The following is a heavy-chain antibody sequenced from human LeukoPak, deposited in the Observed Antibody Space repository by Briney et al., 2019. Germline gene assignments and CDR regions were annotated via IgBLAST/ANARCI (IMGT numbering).Heavy chain of an antibody. Sequence: SVKVSCKASRGTFSSYAISWVRQAPGQGLEWMGGIIPIFGTANYAQKFQGRVTITADESTSTAYMELSSLRSEDTAVYYCARGRYCSGGSCYPAIDYYYGMDVWGQGTTVTVSS. CDR3: ARGRYCSGGSCYPAIDYYYGMDV. V-gene: IGHV1-69*13. CDR1: RGTFSSYA. D-gene: IGHD2-15*01. J-gene: IGHJ6*02. CDR2: IIPIFGTA.